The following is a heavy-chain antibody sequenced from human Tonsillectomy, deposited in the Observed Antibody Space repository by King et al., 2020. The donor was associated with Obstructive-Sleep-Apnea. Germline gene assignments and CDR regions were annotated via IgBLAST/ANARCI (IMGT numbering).Heavy chain of an antibody. CDR2: ISSSSSYI. V-gene: IGHV3-21*01. CDR1: GFTFSSYS. J-gene: IGHJ3*02. CDR3: ARDLSSGAFDI. D-gene: IGHD6-19*01. Sequence: VQLVESGGGLVKPGGSLRLSCAASGFTFSSYSMNWVRQAPGKGLEWVSSISSSSSYIYYADSVKGRFTISRDNAKNSLYLQMNSLGAEDTAVYYCARDLSSGAFDIWGQGTMVTVSS.